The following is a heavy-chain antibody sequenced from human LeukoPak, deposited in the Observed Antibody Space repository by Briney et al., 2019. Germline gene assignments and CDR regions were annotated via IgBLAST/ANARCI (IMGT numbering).Heavy chain of an antibody. Sequence: GGSLRLSCAASGFTFNIYGMSWVRQAPGKRLEWVSTISGGGENTHYADSVKGRFTVSRDNSKNTMYLQMNNLRGDDTALYYCTKDVGPGYDWFDPWGQGTQVTVSS. J-gene: IGHJ5*02. CDR2: ISGGGENT. CDR3: TKDVGPGYDWFDP. D-gene: IGHD1-1*01. V-gene: IGHV3-23*01. CDR1: GFTFNIYG.